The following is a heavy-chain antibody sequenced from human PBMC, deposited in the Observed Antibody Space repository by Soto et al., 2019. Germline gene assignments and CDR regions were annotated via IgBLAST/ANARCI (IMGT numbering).Heavy chain of an antibody. V-gene: IGHV1-3*01. Sequence: ASVKVSCKASGYTFTSYAMHWVRQAPGQRLEWMGWINAGNGNTKYSQKFQGRVTITRDTSASTAYMELSSLRSGDTAVYYCARDTLAAAGTVYYGMDVWGQGTTVTVSS. J-gene: IGHJ6*02. CDR3: ARDTLAAAGTVYYGMDV. D-gene: IGHD6-13*01. CDR1: GYTFTSYA. CDR2: INAGNGNT.